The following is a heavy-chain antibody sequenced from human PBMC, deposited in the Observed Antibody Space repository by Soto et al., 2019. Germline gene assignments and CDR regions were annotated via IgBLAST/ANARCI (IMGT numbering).Heavy chain of an antibody. J-gene: IGHJ4*02. D-gene: IGHD5-12*01. CDR1: GGSFSGFY. V-gene: IGHV4-34*01. Sequence: QVQLQQWGAGLLKPSETLSLTCAVYGGSFSGFYWSWIRQPPGKGLEWIGEINHSGSTNYNPSLKSRVTISVDTSKNQFSLKLSSVTAADTAVYYCARSEVAATTNFDYWGQGTLVTVSS. CDR2: INHSGST. CDR3: ARSEVAATTNFDY.